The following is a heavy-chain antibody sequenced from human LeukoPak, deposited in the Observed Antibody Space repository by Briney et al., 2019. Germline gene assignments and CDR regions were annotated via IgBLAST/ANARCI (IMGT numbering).Heavy chain of an antibody. Sequence: GGSLRLSCAASGFTFSSYSMNWVRQAPGKGLEWVSSISSSSSYIYYADSVKGRFTISRDNAKNSLYLQMNSLRAEDTAVYYCAVGPYDSSGYSWNWGQGTLVTVSS. CDR3: AVGPYDSSGYSWN. CDR1: GFTFSSYS. CDR2: ISSSSSYI. J-gene: IGHJ4*02. V-gene: IGHV3-21*01. D-gene: IGHD3-22*01.